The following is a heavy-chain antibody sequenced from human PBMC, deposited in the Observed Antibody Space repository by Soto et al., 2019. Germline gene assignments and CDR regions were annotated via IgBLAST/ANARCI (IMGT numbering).Heavy chain of an antibody. D-gene: IGHD3-22*01. CDR3: AREHMRVYYYDSSGYYRLYY. Sequence: QVQLVQSGAEVKKPGSSVKVSCKASGGTFSSYAISWVRQAPGQGLEWMGGIIPIFGTANYAQKFQGRVTITADESTSTAYMERSSLRSEDTVVYYCAREHMRVYYYDSSGYYRLYYWGQGTLVTVSS. J-gene: IGHJ4*02. CDR2: IIPIFGTA. CDR1: GGTFSSYA. V-gene: IGHV1-69*01.